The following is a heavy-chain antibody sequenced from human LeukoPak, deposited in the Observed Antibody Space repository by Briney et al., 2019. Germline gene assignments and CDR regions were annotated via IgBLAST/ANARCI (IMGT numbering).Heavy chain of an antibody. J-gene: IGHJ3*02. CDR2: IYYSGGT. CDR1: GGSTSSDY. CDR3: ARSITGTTRAFDI. Sequence: PSETLSLTCTVSGGSTSSDYWSWIRQPPGKGLEWIGYIYYSGGTNYNPSLKSRVTISVDTSKNQFSLKLSSVTAADTAVYYCARSITGTTRAFDIWGQGTMVTVSS. D-gene: IGHD1-7*01. V-gene: IGHV4-59*08.